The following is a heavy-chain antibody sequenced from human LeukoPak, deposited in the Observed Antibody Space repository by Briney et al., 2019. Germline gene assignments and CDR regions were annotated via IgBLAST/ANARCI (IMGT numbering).Heavy chain of an antibody. CDR2: TNPNSGNT. CDR1: GYTFTSYD. V-gene: IGHV1-8*01. D-gene: IGHD3-10*01. J-gene: IGHJ5*02. Sequence: ASVKVSCKASGYTFTSYDINWVRQATGQGLEWMGWTNPNSGNTGYAQKFQGRVTMTRNTSISTAYMELSSLRSEDTAVYYCARHLWFGELIGDPWGQGTLVTVSS. CDR3: ARHLWFGELIGDP.